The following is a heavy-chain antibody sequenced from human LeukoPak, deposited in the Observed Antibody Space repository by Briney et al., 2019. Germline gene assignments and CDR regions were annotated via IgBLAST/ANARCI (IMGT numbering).Heavy chain of an antibody. CDR1: GFTFSSYS. J-gene: IGHJ4*02. CDR2: ISSSSSIV. CDR3: ARTPGVSFYDNNVDY. V-gene: IGHV3-48*04. D-gene: IGHD3-9*01. Sequence: GGSLRLSCAASGFTFSSYSMNWVRQAPGKGLEWVSYISSSSSIVYYADSVKGRFTISRDNAKNSLYLQMYSLRADDTAVYYCARTPGVSFYDNNVDYWGQGTLVTVSS.